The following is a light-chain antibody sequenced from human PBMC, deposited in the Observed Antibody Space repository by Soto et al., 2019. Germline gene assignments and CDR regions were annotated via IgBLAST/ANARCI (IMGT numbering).Light chain of an antibody. V-gene: IGKV3-11*01. CDR1: QSFRGL. J-gene: IGKJ3*01. CDR3: QQSAT. Sequence: EVVLTQSPVTLSLSPGERATLSCRASQSFRGLLAWYQQKPGQAPRLLIYDASSRPPGIPDRFSGSGSGTDFTLTISRLEPEDFAVYYCQQSATFGPGTKVDIK. CDR2: DAS.